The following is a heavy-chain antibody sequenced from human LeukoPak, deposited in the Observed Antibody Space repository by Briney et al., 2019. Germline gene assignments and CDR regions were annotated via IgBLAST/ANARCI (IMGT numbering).Heavy chain of an antibody. V-gene: IGHV4-59*01. Sequence: SETLSLTCAVSGGSNSGNYWSWIRQPPGKGLEWIGYIYYIGSTNYNPSLKSRVTMSVDTSKNQFSLKLNSVTAADTAVYYCARDLYGLLFASDAFDIWGQGTMVTVSS. CDR2: IYYIGST. CDR3: ARDLYGLLFASDAFDI. CDR1: GGSNSGNY. D-gene: IGHD2-21*02. J-gene: IGHJ3*02.